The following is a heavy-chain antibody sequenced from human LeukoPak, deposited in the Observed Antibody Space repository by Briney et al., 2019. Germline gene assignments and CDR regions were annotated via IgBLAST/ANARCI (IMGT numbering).Heavy chain of an antibody. CDR3: ARAPHGDYFDY. D-gene: IGHD4-17*01. CDR1: GFTFSNYA. J-gene: IGHJ4*02. V-gene: IGHV3-13*01. Sequence: GGSLRLSCTASGFTFSNYAMHWVRQATGKGLEWVSAISTTGDTYYPGSVKGRFTISRENAKNSLYLQMNSLRAGDTAVYYCARAPHGDYFDYWGQGTLVTVSS. CDR2: ISTTGDT.